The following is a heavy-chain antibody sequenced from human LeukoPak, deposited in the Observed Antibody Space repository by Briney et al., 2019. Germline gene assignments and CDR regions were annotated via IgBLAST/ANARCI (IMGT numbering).Heavy chain of an antibody. J-gene: IGHJ6*03. D-gene: IGHD6-13*01. Sequence: PGGSVRLSCAASGFTFTSYWISWVRQAPGKGREWVANIKQDGSEKYYTDSVKGRFTISRDNAKNSLYLQMNSLRAQDTAVYYCAREEYSSSWHYYYYYMDVWGKGTTGTVSS. CDR1: GFTFTSYW. CDR3: AREEYSSSWHYYYYYMDV. V-gene: IGHV3-7*01. CDR2: IKQDGSEK.